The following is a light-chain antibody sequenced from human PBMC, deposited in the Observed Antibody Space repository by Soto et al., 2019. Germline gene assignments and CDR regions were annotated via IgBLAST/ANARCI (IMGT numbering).Light chain of an antibody. Sequence: AIRMTQSPSSLSASTGDRVTITCRASQGISSYLAWYQQKPGKAPKLLIYAASTLQSGVPSRFSGSGSGTDFTLTVSSLQAEDVAVYYCQQYQSLPFTFGPGTKVHIE. J-gene: IGKJ3*01. CDR1: QGISSY. V-gene: IGKV1-8*01. CDR3: QQYQSLPFT. CDR2: AAS.